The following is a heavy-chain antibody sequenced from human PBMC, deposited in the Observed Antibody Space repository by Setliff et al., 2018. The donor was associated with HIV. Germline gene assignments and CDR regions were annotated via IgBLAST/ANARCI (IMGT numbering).Heavy chain of an antibody. CDR2: IYTSGTT. CDR3: ARLIHTGLLYFDY. CDR1: GVSISGHF. V-gene: IGHV4-4*09. D-gene: IGHD2-8*02. Sequence: KTSETLSLTCSVSGVSISGHFWGWIRQPPGKGLEWIGYIYTSGTTQYNPSLDSRVTISVDTSRDQFSLNLSSVTAADTALYFCARLIHTGLLYFDYWGLGMLVTVSS. J-gene: IGHJ4*02.